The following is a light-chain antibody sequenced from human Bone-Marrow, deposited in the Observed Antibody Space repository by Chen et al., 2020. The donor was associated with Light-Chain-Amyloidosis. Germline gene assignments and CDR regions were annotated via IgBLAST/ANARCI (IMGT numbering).Light chain of an antibody. Sequence: QSVLTQPPSVSGAPGQRVTISCTGSGSNLGAGYDVQWYQQLPGTDRKLRIYGNTNRPSGVPDRFSGTKSGTSASLASTGLQAEDEADYCQSYGSSLSPLWVFVGGTKLTVL. CDR2: GNT. V-gene: IGLV1-40*01. J-gene: IGLJ3*02. CDR1: GSNLGAGYD. CDR3: QSYGSSLSPLWV.